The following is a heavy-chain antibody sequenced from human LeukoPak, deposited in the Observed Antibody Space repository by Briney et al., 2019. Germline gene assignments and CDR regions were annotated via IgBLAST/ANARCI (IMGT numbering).Heavy chain of an antibody. D-gene: IGHD1-26*01. J-gene: IGHJ4*02. CDR2: IKQDGREK. V-gene: IGHV3-7*01. CDR3: ARDPVGAFFDY. Sequence: GGSLRLSCAASGFTFSSYWMSWVRQAPGKGLEGVANIKQDGREKYYVDSVKGRFTISRDNAKNSLYLQMNSLRAEDTAVYYCARDPVGAFFDYWGQGTLVTVSS. CDR1: GFTFSSYW.